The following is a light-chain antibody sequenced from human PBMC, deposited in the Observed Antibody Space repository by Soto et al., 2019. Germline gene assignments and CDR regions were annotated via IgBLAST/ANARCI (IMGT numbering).Light chain of an antibody. CDR2: EVS. CDR1: SSDVGGYNY. V-gene: IGLV2-8*01. J-gene: IGLJ3*02. CDR3: SSYAGSNNVV. Sequence: QSALTQPPSASGSPGQSVTISCTGTSSDVGGYNYVSWYQQHTGKAPKVMIYEVSERPSGVPERFSGSKSGNTASLTVSGLQAEDEADYYCSSYAGSNNVVFGGGTKLTVL.